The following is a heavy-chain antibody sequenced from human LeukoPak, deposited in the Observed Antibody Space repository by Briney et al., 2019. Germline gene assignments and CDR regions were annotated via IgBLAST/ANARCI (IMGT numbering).Heavy chain of an antibody. CDR1: GFTFSNYA. V-gene: IGHV3-23*01. CDR3: AKDARWFGELLTPAGFDY. J-gene: IGHJ4*02. Sequence: GGSLRLSCAASGFTFSNYAMSWVRQAPGKGLEWVSAISGSGGNTFYADSVKGRFTISRDNSKNTLYLQMNSLRAEDTAVYYCAKDARWFGELLTPAGFDYWGQGTLVTVSS. CDR2: ISGSGGNT. D-gene: IGHD3-10*01.